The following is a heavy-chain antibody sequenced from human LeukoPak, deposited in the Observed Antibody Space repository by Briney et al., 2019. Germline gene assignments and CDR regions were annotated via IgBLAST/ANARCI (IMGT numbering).Heavy chain of an antibody. V-gene: IGHV1-2*02. J-gene: IGHJ4*02. D-gene: IGHD3-22*01. Sequence: ASVKVSCKASGYTFTGYYIHWVRQAPGQGLEWMGWINPKSGGTNYAQKFQGRVTMTRDTSISTAYMELSRLRSDDTAVYYCARAYYDSSGYLLYYFDYWGQGTLVTVSS. CDR1: GYTFTGYY. CDR2: INPKSGGT. CDR3: ARAYYDSSGYLLYYFDY.